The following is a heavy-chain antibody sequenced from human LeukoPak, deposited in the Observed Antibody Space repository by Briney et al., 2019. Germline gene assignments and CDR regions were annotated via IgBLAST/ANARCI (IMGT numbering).Heavy chain of an antibody. Sequence: GGSIRLSCAASGFTFSDYYMSWIRRARGKGLEWVSYISSSGSTIYYADPVKGRFTISRDNAKNSLYLQMNSRRGEDTAVYYCSRRGGSGWYGYWGQGTLVTVSS. J-gene: IGHJ4*02. CDR1: GFTFSDYY. CDR2: ISSSGSTI. CDR3: SRRGGSGWYGY. V-gene: IGHV3-11*01. D-gene: IGHD6-19*01.